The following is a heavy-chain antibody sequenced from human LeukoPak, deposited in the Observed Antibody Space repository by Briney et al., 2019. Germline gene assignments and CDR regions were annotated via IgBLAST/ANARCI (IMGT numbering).Heavy chain of an antibody. CDR1: GYIFTSYW. CDR3: ARTSRGYSYGRNFDY. D-gene: IGHD5-18*01. J-gene: IGHJ4*02. Sequence: GESLKISCKGSGYIFTSYWIGWVRQMPGKGLEWMGIIYPGDSDTRYSPPFQGQVTISADKSISTAYLQWSSLKASDTAMYYCARTSRGYSYGRNFDYWGQGTLVTVSS. CDR2: IYPGDSDT. V-gene: IGHV5-51*01.